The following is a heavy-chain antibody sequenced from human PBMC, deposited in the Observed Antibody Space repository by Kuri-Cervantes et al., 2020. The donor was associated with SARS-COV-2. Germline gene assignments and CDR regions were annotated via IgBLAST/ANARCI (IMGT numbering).Heavy chain of an antibody. CDR1: GFIFSDST. V-gene: IGHV3-73*01. CDR3: SRVPPVEGAYWDALDI. Sequence: GESLKISCAASGFIFSDSTIHWARQASGKGLEWVGRIRSKVNSYETTYAASVKGRFTISRDDSKNTAFLRMNSLKTEDTAVYYCSRVPPVEGAYWDALDIWGRGTMVTVSS. CDR2: IRSKVNSYET. D-gene: IGHD1-26*01. J-gene: IGHJ3*02.